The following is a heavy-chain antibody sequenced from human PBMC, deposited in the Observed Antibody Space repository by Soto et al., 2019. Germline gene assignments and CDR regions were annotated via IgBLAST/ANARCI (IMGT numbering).Heavy chain of an antibody. CDR3: ARFRGSYGMDV. Sequence: QVQLVQSGAEVKKPGSSVKVSCKASGCTFNSYTISWVRQAPGQGLEWMGGIIPILGIAKYAQKFQGRVTITADKSTITAYMELSSLRSEDTAVYYCARFRGSYGMDVWGQGTTVTVSS. CDR2: IIPILGIA. J-gene: IGHJ6*02. D-gene: IGHD3-10*01. V-gene: IGHV1-69*02. CDR1: GCTFNSYT.